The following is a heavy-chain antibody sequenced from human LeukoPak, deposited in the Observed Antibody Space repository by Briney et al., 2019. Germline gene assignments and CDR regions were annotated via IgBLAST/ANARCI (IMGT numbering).Heavy chain of an antibody. CDR3: ARRYCTDGVCYTAFDD. CDR1: GDSISDYY. CDR2: IYYSGST. Sequence: SETLSLTCTVSGDSISDYYWSWIRQPPGKGLEWIGHIYYSGSTNYNPSLKSRVTISVDTSKNQFSLELSSVTAADTAVYYCARRYCTDGVCYTAFDDWGQGTPVTVFS. D-gene: IGHD2-8*01. J-gene: IGHJ4*02. V-gene: IGHV4-59*08.